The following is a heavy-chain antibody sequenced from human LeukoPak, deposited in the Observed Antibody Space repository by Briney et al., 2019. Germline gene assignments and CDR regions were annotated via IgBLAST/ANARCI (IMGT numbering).Heavy chain of an antibody. CDR2: INHSGST. V-gene: IGHV4-34*01. D-gene: IGHD2-2*02. J-gene: IGHJ6*03. CDR1: GGSFSGYY. Sequence: SETLSLTCAVYGGSFSGYYWSWIRQPPGKGLEWIGEINHSGSTNYNPSLKSRVTISVDTSKKQFSLKLSSVTAADTAVYYCARRSWRYCSSTSCYTGNYYYYMDVWGKGTTVTVSS. CDR3: ARRSWRYCSSTSCYTGNYYYYMDV.